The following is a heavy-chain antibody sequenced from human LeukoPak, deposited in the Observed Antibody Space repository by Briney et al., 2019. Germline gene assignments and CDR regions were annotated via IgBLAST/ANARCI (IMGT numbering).Heavy chain of an antibody. J-gene: IGHJ4*02. D-gene: IGHD3-3*01. CDR1: GFTFSGSA. Sequence: GGSLRLSCAASGFTFSGSAMHSVRQASGKGLEWVGRIRSKANSYATAYAASVKGRFTISRDDSKNTAYLQMNSLKTQDTAVYYCTRLLSSTYYDFWSGSPFAYWGQGTLVTVSS. CDR3: TRLLSSTYYDFWSGSPFAY. CDR2: IRSKANSYAT. V-gene: IGHV3-73*01.